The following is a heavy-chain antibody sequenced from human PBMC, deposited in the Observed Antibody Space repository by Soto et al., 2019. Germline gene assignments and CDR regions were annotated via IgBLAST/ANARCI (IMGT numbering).Heavy chain of an antibody. Sequence: ASETLSLTCAVYGGSFSGYYWSWIRQPPGKGLEWIGEINHSGSTNYNPSLKSRVTISVDTSKNQFSPKLSSVTAADTAVYYCARAPLGGSLLRVRNKYYFDYWGQGTLVTVSS. CDR1: GGSFSGYY. CDR2: INHSGST. V-gene: IGHV4-34*01. CDR3: ARAPLGGSLLRVRNKYYFDY. J-gene: IGHJ4*02. D-gene: IGHD3-10*01.